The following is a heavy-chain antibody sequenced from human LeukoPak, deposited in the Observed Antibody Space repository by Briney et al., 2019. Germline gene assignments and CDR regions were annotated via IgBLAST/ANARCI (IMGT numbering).Heavy chain of an antibody. CDR3: ARPRYSSGWRPYD. J-gene: IGHJ4*02. CDR1: GYTFTGYY. CDR2: INPNSGGT. D-gene: IGHD6-19*01. Sequence: ASVTVSCKASGYTFTGYYMHWVRQAPGQGLEWMGWINPNSGGTNYAQKFQGRVTMTRDTSISTAYMELSRLRSDDTAVYYCARPRYSSGWRPYDWGQGTLVTVSS. V-gene: IGHV1-2*02.